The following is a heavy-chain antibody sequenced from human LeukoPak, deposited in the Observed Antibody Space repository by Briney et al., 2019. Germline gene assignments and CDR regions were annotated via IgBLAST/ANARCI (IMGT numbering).Heavy chain of an antibody. J-gene: IGHJ3*02. D-gene: IGHD4-17*01. CDR1: GGSISSYY. CDR3: AGDSTVTSSDAFDI. Sequence: PSETLSLTCTVSGGSISSYYWSWIRQPPGKGLEWIGYIYYGGSTNYNPSLKSRVTISVDTSKNQFSLKLSSVTAADTAVYYCAGDSTVTSSDAFDIWGQGTMVTVSS. V-gene: IGHV4-59*12. CDR2: IYYGGST.